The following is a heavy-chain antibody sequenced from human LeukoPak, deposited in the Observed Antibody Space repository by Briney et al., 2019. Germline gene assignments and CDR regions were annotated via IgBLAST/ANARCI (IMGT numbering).Heavy chain of an antibody. D-gene: IGHD3-22*01. Sequence: GGSLRLSCAASGFTFSDHAMTWVRQAPGKGLEWVSAISGGGHSTYYADTVRGRFTISRDNSRNTLSLQMNRLSAEDTAFYYCARDAWGYYDSSGYSFGSQYYMDVWGKGTTVTVSS. CDR1: GFTFSDHA. J-gene: IGHJ6*03. CDR3: ARDAWGYYDSSGYSFGSQYYMDV. CDR2: ISGGGHST. V-gene: IGHV3-23*01.